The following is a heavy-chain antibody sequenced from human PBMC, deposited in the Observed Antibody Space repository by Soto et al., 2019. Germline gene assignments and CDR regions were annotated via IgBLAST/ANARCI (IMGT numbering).Heavy chain of an antibody. D-gene: IGHD2-21*01. CDR2: ITTSSAYI. J-gene: IGHJ5*02. Sequence: EVQLVESGGGLVKPGGSLRLSCAASGFTFNTYDMNWVRQAPGKGLEWVSSITTSSAYIYYADSLKGRITISRDNAKNSLFLQTNSLKAEDNAVYYCVRSGTARLLRPSWFDTWGQGTLVTVSS. CDR1: GFTFNTYD. V-gene: IGHV3-21*01. CDR3: VRSGTARLLRPSWFDT.